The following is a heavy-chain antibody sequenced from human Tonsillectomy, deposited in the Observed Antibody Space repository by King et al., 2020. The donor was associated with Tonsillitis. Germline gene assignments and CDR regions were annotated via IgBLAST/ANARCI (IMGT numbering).Heavy chain of an antibody. CDR1: GFPFRSYG. V-gene: IGHV3-30*18. CDR2: ISDDGSKK. D-gene: IGHD4-17*01. Sequence: QVQLVESGGGVVQPGRSLRLSCAASGFPFRSYGMHWVRQAPGKGLEWVILISDDGSKKYYADSVMGRFTISRDNAKNTLYLQMNSLTAEDTAVYYCAKSIGDGDYGYAMDVGGQGSTVTVSS. CDR3: AKSIGDGDYGYAMDV. J-gene: IGHJ6*02.